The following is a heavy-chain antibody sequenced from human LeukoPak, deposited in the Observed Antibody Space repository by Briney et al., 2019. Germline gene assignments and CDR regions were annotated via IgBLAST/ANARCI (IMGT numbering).Heavy chain of an antibody. CDR1: GFTFSSYG. J-gene: IGHJ4*02. V-gene: IGHV3-30*02. D-gene: IGHD6-19*01. Sequence: GGSLRLSCAASGFTFSSYGMHWVRQAPGKGLEWVAFIRYDGSNKYYADSVKGRFTISRDNSKNTLYLQMNSLRAEDTAVYYCATGVYSSGWYDVDYWGQGTLVTVSS. CDR2: IRYDGSNK. CDR3: ATGVYSSGWYDVDY.